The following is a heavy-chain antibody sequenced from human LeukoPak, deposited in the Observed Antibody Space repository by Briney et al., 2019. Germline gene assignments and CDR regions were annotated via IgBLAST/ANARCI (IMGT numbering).Heavy chain of an antibody. CDR2: INWNSDSI. J-gene: IGHJ4*02. CDR3: AKAGYASGTYGAFDY. V-gene: IGHV3-9*01. CDR1: GFTFDDYA. Sequence: GGSLRLSCAVSGFTFDDYAMHWVRQVPGKGLEWVSGINWNSDSIGYADSVKGRFTTSRDNAKNSLYLQMNSLRAEDTAVYYCAKAGYASGTYGAFDYWGQGTLVTVSS. D-gene: IGHD3-10*01.